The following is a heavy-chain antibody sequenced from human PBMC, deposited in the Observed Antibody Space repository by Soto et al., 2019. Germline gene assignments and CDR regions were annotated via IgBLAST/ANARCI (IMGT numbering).Heavy chain of an antibody. D-gene: IGHD3-10*01. J-gene: IGHJ5*02. CDR2: IYYSGST. CDR1: GGSISSSSYY. V-gene: IGHV4-39*01. CDR3: ALTGSYEETNWFDP. Sequence: SETLSLTCTVSGGSISSSSYYWGWIRQPPGKGLEWIGSIYYSGSTYYNPSLKSRVTISVDTSKNQFSLKLSSVTAADTAVYYCALTGSYEETNWFDPWGQGTLVTVSS.